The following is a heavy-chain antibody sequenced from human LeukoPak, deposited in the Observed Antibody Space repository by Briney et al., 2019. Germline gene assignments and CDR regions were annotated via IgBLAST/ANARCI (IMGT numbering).Heavy chain of an antibody. CDR3: ARDLMRNHYFDY. V-gene: IGHV4-31*03. CDR2: IYYSGNT. D-gene: IGHD2-8*01. CDR1: GYSISSGVYY. J-gene: IGHJ4*02. Sequence: SQILSLTCTVSGYSISSGVYYWTWIRQDPGKGLEWIGYIYYSGNTFYNPALKSRATISVDTSKNQFSLTLSSVTAADTAVYYCARDLMRNHYFDYWGQGTLVTVSS.